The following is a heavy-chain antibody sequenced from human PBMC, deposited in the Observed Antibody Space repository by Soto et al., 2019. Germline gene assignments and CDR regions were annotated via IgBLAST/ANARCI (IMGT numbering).Heavy chain of an antibody. CDR2: ISGSGGST. D-gene: IGHD3-10*01. CDR1: GFTFSSYA. CDR3: AKGSAYGSGSSDYMDV. V-gene: IGHV3-23*01. J-gene: IGHJ6*03. Sequence: GGSLRLSCAASGFTFSSYAMSWVRQAPGKGLEWVSAISGSGGSTYYADSVKGRFTISRDNSKNTLYLQMNSLRAEDTAVYYCAKGSAYGSGSSDYMDVWGKGTTVTVSS.